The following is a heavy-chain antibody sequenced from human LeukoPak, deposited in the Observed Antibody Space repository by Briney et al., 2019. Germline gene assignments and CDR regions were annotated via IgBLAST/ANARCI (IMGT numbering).Heavy chain of an antibody. CDR3: ARHQLGGYSNGPFDF. Sequence: SETLSLTCTVSSGSMNSDFWSWIRQPPGKELEWIGYIYYIGGTNYNPSLRSRVTISLDTSKNQFSMKLSSVSAADTAVYYCARHQLGGYSNGPFDFWGQGTLITVSS. J-gene: IGHJ4*02. V-gene: IGHV4-59*08. CDR1: SGSMNSDF. CDR2: IYYIGGT. D-gene: IGHD5-18*01.